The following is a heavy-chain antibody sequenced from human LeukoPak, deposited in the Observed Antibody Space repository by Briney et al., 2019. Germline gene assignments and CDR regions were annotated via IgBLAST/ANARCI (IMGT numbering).Heavy chain of an antibody. CDR2: INSDGSST. Sequence: PGGSLRLSCAASGFTFSSYGMHWVRQAPGKGLVWVSRINSDGSSTNYADSVKGRFTISRDNAKSTLYLQMNSLRAEDTAVYYCVREGIAAALDYWGQGTLVTVSS. CDR3: VREGIAAALDY. CDR1: GFTFSSYG. D-gene: IGHD6-13*01. V-gene: IGHV3-74*01. J-gene: IGHJ4*02.